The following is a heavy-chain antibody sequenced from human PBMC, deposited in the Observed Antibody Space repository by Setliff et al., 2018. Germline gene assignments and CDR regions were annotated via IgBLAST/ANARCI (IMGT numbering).Heavy chain of an antibody. Sequence: GGSLRLSCAVSGLRFSDAWVSWVRQAPGKGLEWAGRIKSYGSGLATDYAAPVKGRFTISRDDSKNTLYLQMNSLKTEDTAVYYCTTDPSPTFGGVIGAAFDFWGQGTMVTVSS. J-gene: IGHJ3*01. CDR3: TTDPSPTFGGVIGAAFDF. V-gene: IGHV3-15*01. D-gene: IGHD3-16*01. CDR1: GLRFSDAW. CDR2: IKSYGSGLAT.